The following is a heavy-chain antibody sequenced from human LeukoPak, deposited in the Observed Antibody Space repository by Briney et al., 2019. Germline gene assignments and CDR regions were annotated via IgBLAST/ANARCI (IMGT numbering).Heavy chain of an antibody. J-gene: IGHJ3*02. CDR1: GFTLTSSA. CDR3: AKHILMYYDSSGYSSDAFDI. Sequence: GGSLRLSCAASGFTLTSSAMSWVRQSPGKGLEWVSGVSGDGVNIYYADSVKGRFTISRDNSKNTLYLQMNSLRAEDTAVYYCAKHILMYYDSSGYSSDAFDIWGQGTMVTVSS. V-gene: IGHV3-23*01. CDR2: VSGDGVNI. D-gene: IGHD3-22*01.